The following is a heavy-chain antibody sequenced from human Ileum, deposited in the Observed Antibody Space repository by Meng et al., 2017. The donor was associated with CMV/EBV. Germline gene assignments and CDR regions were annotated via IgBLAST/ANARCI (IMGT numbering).Heavy chain of an antibody. CDR3: ARDPSRDGHNYPDY. CDR1: RFIFSNYN. V-gene: IGHV3-21*01. Sequence: ASRFIFSNYNMHWVRQAPGKGLEWVSSISGSGSDIYSADSVKGRFTISRDDAKSSLYLQMNSLRVEDTAVYYCARDPSRDGHNYPDYWGQGTLVTVSS. D-gene: IGHD5-24*01. CDR2: ISGSGSDI. J-gene: IGHJ4*02.